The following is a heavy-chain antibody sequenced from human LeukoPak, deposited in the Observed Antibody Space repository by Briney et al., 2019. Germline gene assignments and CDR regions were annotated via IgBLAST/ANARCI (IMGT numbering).Heavy chain of an antibody. D-gene: IGHD6-13*01. CDR3: ARMSSSSWYVCDF. V-gene: IGHV3-7*01. Sequence: GGSLRLSCAASGFAFSSYWMTWARQAPGKGLEWVANIKQDGSEKYYVDSVMGRFTISRDNAKNSLYLRMNSLRAEDTAVYYCARMSSSSWYVCDFWGQGTLVTVSS. CDR2: IKQDGSEK. CDR1: GFAFSSYW. J-gene: IGHJ4*02.